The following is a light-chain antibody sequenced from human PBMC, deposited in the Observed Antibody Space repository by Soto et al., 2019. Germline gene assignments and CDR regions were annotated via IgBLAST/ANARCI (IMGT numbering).Light chain of an antibody. V-gene: IGKV1-13*02. CDR3: QQFNSYPPCT. CDR2: DAS. CDR1: QGISSA. J-gene: IGKJ1*01. Sequence: AIQLTQSPSSLSASVGDRVTITCRASQGISSALAWYQQKPGKAPKLLIYDASSLESGVPSRFSGSGSGTDFTLTISSLQPEDFATYYCQQFNSYPPCTFGQGTKVEIK.